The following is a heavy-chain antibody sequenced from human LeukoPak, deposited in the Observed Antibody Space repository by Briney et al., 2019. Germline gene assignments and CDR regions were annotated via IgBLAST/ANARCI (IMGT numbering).Heavy chain of an antibody. J-gene: IGHJ4*02. CDR1: GYTFTGYY. CDR2: INPNSGGT. Sequence: ASVKVSCKASGYTFTGYYMHWVRQAPGQGLEWMGWINPNSGGTSYAQKFQGRVTMTRDTSISTAYMELSRLRSDDTAVYYCARVFLKAYCGGDCYGHYFDYWGQGTLVTVSS. CDR3: ARVFLKAYCGGDCYGHYFDY. V-gene: IGHV1-2*02. D-gene: IGHD2-21*02.